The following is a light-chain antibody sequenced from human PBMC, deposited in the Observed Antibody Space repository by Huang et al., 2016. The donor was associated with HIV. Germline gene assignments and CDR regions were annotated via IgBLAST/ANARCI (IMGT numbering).Light chain of an antibody. Sequence: IQLTQSPSSLSASVGDRVTITCRASQDISSHLAWYQQKPGKAPKLLIYAASTLESGVPSRFSGSGSGTAFTLTINNLRPEDFATYYCLQLNSYPGTFGPGTNVDV. CDR2: AAS. J-gene: IGKJ3*01. CDR3: LQLNSYPGT. CDR1: QDISSH. V-gene: IGKV1-9*01.